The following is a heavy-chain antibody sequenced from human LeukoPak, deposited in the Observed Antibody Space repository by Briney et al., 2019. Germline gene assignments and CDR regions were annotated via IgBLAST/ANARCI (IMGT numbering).Heavy chain of an antibody. Sequence: SQTLSLTCVVSGDSVSSQNGAWNWIRQSPSRGLEWLGRTYYRAKWYNDYAESMEGRMTISQDTSKNQYSLHLNSVTPDDTAVYYCARDFGTTGWHTFDSWGQGNLVTVSS. V-gene: IGHV6-1*01. CDR2: TYYRAKWYN. J-gene: IGHJ4*02. D-gene: IGHD6-19*01. CDR1: GDSVSSQNGA. CDR3: ARDFGTTGWHTFDS.